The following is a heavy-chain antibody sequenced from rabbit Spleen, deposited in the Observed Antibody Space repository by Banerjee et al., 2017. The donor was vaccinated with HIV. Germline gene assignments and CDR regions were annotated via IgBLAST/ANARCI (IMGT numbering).Heavy chain of an antibody. D-gene: IGHD1-1*01. V-gene: IGHV1S40*01. Sequence: QSLEESGGDLVKPGASLTLTCIASGVSFSGSSYMCWVRQAPGKGLEWIACIDAGSSGFTYFANWAKGRFTISKTSSTTVTLQMTSLTAADTATYFCARDTSSSFSSYGMDLWGPGHPRHRL. CDR2: IDAGSSGFT. CDR3: ARDTSSSFSSYGMDL. CDR1: GVSFSGSSY. J-gene: IGHJ6*01.